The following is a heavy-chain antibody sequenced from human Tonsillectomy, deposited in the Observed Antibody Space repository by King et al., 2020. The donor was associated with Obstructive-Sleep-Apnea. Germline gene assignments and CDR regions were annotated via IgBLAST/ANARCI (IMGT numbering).Heavy chain of an antibody. CDR3: ARDKGGMIAAVRKYFEY. J-gene: IGHJ4*02. CDR2: INPSGGST. V-gene: IGHV1-46*01. D-gene: IGHD6-25*01. CDR1: GYTFTNYY. Sequence: QLVQSGAEVKKPGASVKVSCKASGYTFTNYYMHWVRQAPGQGLEWMGIINPSGGSTDYAQKFQGRVTMTRDTSTSTVYMYLSSLKSEDTAVYYCARDKGGMIAAVRKYFEYWGQGTLVTVSS.